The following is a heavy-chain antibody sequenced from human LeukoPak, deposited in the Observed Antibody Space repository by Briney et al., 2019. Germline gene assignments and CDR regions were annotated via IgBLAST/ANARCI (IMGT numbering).Heavy chain of an antibody. CDR3: AILDFVVVPAALHN. V-gene: IGHV3-23*01. J-gene: IGHJ4*02. Sequence: RPGGSLRLSCAASGFSFSSYAMSWVRQAPGKGLEWVSAISGSGGSTYYADSVKGRFTSSRDNSKNTLYLQINSLRAEDTAVYYCAILDFVVVPAALHNWGQGTLVTVSS. D-gene: IGHD2-2*01. CDR1: GFSFSSYA. CDR2: ISGSGGST.